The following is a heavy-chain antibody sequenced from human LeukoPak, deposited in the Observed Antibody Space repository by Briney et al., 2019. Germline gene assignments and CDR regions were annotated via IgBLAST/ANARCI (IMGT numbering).Heavy chain of an antibody. CDR3: ARDGPGLQPYYYGMDV. J-gene: IGHJ6*02. CDR1: GFTFSSYG. V-gene: IGHV3-33*01. D-gene: IGHD4-11*01. CDR2: IWYDGSNK. Sequence: GGSLRLSCAASGFTFSSYGMHWVRQAPGKGLEWVAVIWYDGSNKYYADSVKGRFTISGDNSKNTLYLQMNSLRAEDTAVYYCARDGPGLQPYYYGMDVWGQGTTVTVSS.